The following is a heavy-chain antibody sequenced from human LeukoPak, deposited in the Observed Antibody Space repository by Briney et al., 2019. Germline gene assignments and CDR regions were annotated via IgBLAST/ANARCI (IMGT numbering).Heavy chain of an antibody. D-gene: IGHD3-22*01. CDR3: ARENYYDDRSVYYSLYYLYV. V-gene: IGHV3-53*01. Sequence: GGSLRLSWAASEFTDSFIYMSWLRQAPGKGLEWVSVIYSGGSTYYADSVKGRFTISRDNSKNTLYLQMNSLRGEDTAVHYCARENYYDDRSVYYSLYYLYVWGKGTTVTVSS. CDR2: IYSGGST. J-gene: IGHJ6*03. CDR1: EFTDSFIY.